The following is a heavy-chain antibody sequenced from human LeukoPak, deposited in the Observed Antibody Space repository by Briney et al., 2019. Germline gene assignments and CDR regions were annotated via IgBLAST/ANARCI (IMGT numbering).Heavy chain of an antibody. CDR2: IWYDGSNK. J-gene: IGHJ4*02. D-gene: IGHD3-22*01. CDR3: ARDLDLHYDSSGYYYGGFDY. V-gene: IGHV3-33*01. CDR1: GFTFGSYG. Sequence: GGSLRLSCAASGFTFGSYGMHWVRQAPGKGLEWVAVIWYDGSNKYYADSVKGRFTTSRDNSKNTLYLQMNSLRAEDTAVYYCARDLDLHYDSSGYYYGGFDYWGQGTLVTVSS.